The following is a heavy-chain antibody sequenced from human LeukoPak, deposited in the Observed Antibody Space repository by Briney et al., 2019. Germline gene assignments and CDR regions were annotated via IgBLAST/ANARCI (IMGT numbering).Heavy chain of an antibody. J-gene: IGHJ3*02. CDR2: IHYSGST. CDR1: GGSLTSTSNY. D-gene: IGHD2-2*01. CDR3: ASGRLGLCSRTNCYDDDFDI. V-gene: IGHV4-39*01. Sequence: PSETLSLTCTVSGGSLTSTSNYWGWTRQPPGKGLEWLGRIHYSGSTYYNSSLKSRVSISVETSKTPSSLKLSSVTAPDTAVYYWASGRLGLCSRTNCYDDDFDIWGQGTMVTVSS.